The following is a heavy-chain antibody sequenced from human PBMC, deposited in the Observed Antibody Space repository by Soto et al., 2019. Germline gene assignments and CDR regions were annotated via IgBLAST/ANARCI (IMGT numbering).Heavy chain of an antibody. V-gene: IGHV2-5*02. D-gene: IGHD3-3*01. CDR2: IYWDDDK. Sequence: QITLNESGPTQVKPRQTLTLTCTFSGFSLTTSGVGVGWIRQSPGKAPEWLARIYWDDDKLYSPFRKSRLTITKDTSKNQVVLTMAALDPADTATYYCAHRVLRTVFGLVTTTAIYFDFWGQGTPVAVSS. CDR3: AHRVLRTVFGLVTTTAIYFDF. CDR1: GFSLTTSGVG. J-gene: IGHJ4*02.